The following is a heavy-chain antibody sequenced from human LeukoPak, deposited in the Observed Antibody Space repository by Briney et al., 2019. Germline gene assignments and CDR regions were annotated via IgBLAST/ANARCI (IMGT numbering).Heavy chain of an antibody. J-gene: IGHJ4*02. CDR3: ATYRQVLLPFES. V-gene: IGHV3-11*01. D-gene: IGHD2-8*02. Sequence: GGPLRLSCAASGFTFSDYYMNWIRQAPGKGLEWVSSIFPSGGEIHYADSVRGRSTISRDNSKSTLSLQMNSLRAENTAIYYCATYRQVLLPFESWGQGTLVTVSS. CDR2: IFPSGGEI. CDR1: GFTFSDYY.